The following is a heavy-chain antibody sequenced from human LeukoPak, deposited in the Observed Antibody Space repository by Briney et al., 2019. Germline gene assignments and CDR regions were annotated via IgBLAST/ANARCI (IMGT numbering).Heavy chain of an antibody. CDR1: GGSISSWGYY. J-gene: IGHJ4*02. CDR2: IYYSGST. CDR3: ARSSEYSSSFPFDY. V-gene: IGHV4-31*03. Sequence: PSQTLSLTCTVSGGSISSWGYYWSWIRQHPGKVREWIGYIYYSGSTYYNPSLKSRVTISVYTSKNQFSLKLSSVTAADTAVYYCARSSEYSSSFPFDYWGQGTLVTVSS. D-gene: IGHD6-6*01.